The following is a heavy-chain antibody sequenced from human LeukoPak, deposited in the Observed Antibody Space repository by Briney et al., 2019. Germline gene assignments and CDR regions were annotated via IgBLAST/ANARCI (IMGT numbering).Heavy chain of an antibody. Sequence: SETLSLTCTVSGVSIISTNSYWGWIRQSPRTGLEWIGNIYSSGRTYYNPSLNSRVTISIDMSENQFSLKLTSVTAADTAVYYCARKREGPAIGIDYWGQGTQVAVSS. V-gene: IGHV4-39*07. CDR3: ARKREGPAIGIDY. J-gene: IGHJ4*02. CDR2: IYSSGRT. D-gene: IGHD2-2*02. CDR1: GVSIISTNSY.